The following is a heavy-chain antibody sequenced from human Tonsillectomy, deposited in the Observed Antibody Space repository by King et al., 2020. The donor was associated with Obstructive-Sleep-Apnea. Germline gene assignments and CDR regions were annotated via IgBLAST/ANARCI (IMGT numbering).Heavy chain of an antibody. CDR1: GFTFSSYG. D-gene: IGHD1-1*01. V-gene: IGHV3-23*04. Sequence: VQLVESGGGLVQPGGSLRLSCAASGFTFSSYGMSWVRQAPGKGLEWVSGISGSGGSTYYADSVKGRFTISRDNSKNTLYLQMNSLRAEDTAEYYCAKERSWSEDFDYWGQGTLATVSS. CDR2: ISGSGGST. CDR3: AKERSWSEDFDY. J-gene: IGHJ4*02.